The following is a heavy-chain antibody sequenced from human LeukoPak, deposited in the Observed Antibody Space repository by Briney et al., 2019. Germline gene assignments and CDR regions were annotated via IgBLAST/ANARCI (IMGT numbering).Heavy chain of an antibody. Sequence: KASETLSLTCAVYGGSFSGYYWSWIRQPPGKGLEWIGEINHSGSTNSNPSLKSRVTISVDTSKNQVSRKLSSVTAADTAVYYCVRVVGKGPGLPNIAAAGTAPTVIDYWGQGTLVTVSS. V-gene: IGHV4-34*01. CDR1: GGSFSGYY. CDR2: INHSGST. D-gene: IGHD6-13*01. J-gene: IGHJ4*02. CDR3: VRVVGKGPGLPNIAAAGTAPTVIDY.